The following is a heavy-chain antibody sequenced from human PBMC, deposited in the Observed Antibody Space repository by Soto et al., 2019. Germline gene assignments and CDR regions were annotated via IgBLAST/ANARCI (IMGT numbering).Heavy chain of an antibody. J-gene: IGHJ5*02. D-gene: IGHD2-15*01. CDR3: ARGGGYCSGGSCYGPRGWFDP. CDR1: CGSFSGYY. Sequence: SETLYLTGAVYCGSFSGYYWSWIRKPPGKGLEWIGEINHRGSTNYNPSLKSRVTRSVDTSRSQFSLRLSSVTAAYTAVYYCARGGGYCSGGSCYGPRGWFDPWGQGTLVTVSS. V-gene: IGHV4-34*01. CDR2: INHRGST.